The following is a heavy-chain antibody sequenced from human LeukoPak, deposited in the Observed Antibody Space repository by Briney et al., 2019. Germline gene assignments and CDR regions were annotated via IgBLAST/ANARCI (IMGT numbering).Heavy chain of an antibody. CDR1: GGTFSSYA. D-gene: IGHD6-13*01. Sequence: SVKVSCKASGGTFSSYAISWVRQAPGQGLEWMGRIIPILGIANYAQKFQGRVTITADKSTSTAYMELSSLRSEDTAVYYCARGAGSSWYGFDYWGQGTLVTVSS. J-gene: IGHJ4*02. CDR2: IIPILGIA. CDR3: ARGAGSSWYGFDY. V-gene: IGHV1-69*04.